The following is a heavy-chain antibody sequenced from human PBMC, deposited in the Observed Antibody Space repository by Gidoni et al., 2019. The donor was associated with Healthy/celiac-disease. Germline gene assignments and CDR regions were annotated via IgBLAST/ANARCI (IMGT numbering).Heavy chain of an antibody. CDR2: IIPICGTA. Sequence: QAQLVQSGAEAKKHGSSVKVSCKAAGGSFSSYAISWVRQAPGQGLEWMGGIIPICGTASFAQKFQGRVTITADKSTSTAYMELSSLRSEDTAVYYCTWGIVVVPAVPWGDYYYYYGMDVWGQGTTVTVSS. CDR3: TWGIVVVPAVPWGDYYYYYGMDV. D-gene: IGHD2-2*01. V-gene: IGHV1-69*06. J-gene: IGHJ6*02. CDR1: GGSFSSYA.